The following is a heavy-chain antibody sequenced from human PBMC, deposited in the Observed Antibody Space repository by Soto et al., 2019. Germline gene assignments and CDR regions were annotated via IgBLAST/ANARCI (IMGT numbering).Heavy chain of an antibody. CDR3: ASGIRLWLRRINNGYSG. V-gene: IGHV1-69*12. CDR2: IIPMFGTA. Sequence: QVQLVQSGAEVKKPESSVKVSCKAPGGTFSTYAISWVRQAPGQGLEWMGGIIPMFGTANYAQRFQDRVTITADESTNTVYLELSSLRSEDTAVYFCASGIRLWLRRINNGYSGWGQGPLVTVSS. D-gene: IGHD5-12*01. J-gene: IGHJ4*02. CDR1: GGTFSTYA.